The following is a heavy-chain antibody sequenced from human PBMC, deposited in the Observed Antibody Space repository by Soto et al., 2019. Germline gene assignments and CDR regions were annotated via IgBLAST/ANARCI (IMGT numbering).Heavy chain of an antibody. CDR3: ARAGVPAAEYRY. V-gene: IGHV3-23*01. CDR2: MSGSGGST. Sequence: GGSLRLSCAASGFTFSSYAMSLVRQAPGKGLEWVSSMSGSGGSTYYADSVWGRFTISRENSKNTPYMQMTSLRAEDTAVYYCARAGVPAAEYRYGGQGTLVTVSS. J-gene: IGHJ4*02. D-gene: IGHD2-2*01. CDR1: GFTFSSYA.